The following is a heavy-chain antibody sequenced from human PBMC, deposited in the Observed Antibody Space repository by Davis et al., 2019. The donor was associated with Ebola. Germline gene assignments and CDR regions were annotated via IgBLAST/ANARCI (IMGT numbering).Heavy chain of an antibody. J-gene: IGHJ4*02. V-gene: IGHV3-11*01. CDR1: GFTFSDYY. D-gene: IGHD3-9*01. CDR2: ISSSGSTI. Sequence: GESLKISCAASGFTFSDYYMSWIRQAPGKGLEWVSYISSSGSTIYYADSVKGRFTLSRDNAKNSLYLQMDSLRAEDTAGYYCATLRYFDWLFPNGPDYWGQGTLVTVSS. CDR3: ATLRYFDWLFPNGPDY.